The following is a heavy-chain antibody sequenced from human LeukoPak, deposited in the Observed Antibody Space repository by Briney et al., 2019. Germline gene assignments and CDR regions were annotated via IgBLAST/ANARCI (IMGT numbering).Heavy chain of an antibody. CDR2: IGTAGDT. J-gene: IGHJ3*02. Sequence: GGSLRLSCAASGFTFSSYDMHWVRQATGKGLEWVSAIGTAGDTYYPGSVKGRFTISRENAKNSLYLQMNSLGAGDTAVYYCARGDTVAGTDQNAFDIWGQGTMVTVSS. CDR3: ARGDTVAGTDQNAFDI. D-gene: IGHD6-19*01. V-gene: IGHV3-13*01. CDR1: GFTFSSYD.